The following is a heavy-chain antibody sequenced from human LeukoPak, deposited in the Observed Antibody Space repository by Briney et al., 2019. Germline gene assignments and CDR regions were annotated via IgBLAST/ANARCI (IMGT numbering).Heavy chain of an antibody. CDR2: ISSGGTII. J-gene: IGHJ5*02. CDR1: GFTFSDYY. V-gene: IGHV3-11*01. D-gene: IGHD6-13*01. CDR3: ARVQKGIAAAGTGGGWFEP. Sequence: GGSLRLSCAASGFTFSDYYMSWIRQAPGKGLEWISYISSGGTIIYYADSVRGQFTISRDNAKKSLYLQMNSLRAEDTAVYYCARVQKGIAAAGTGGGWFEPWGQGTLVTVSA.